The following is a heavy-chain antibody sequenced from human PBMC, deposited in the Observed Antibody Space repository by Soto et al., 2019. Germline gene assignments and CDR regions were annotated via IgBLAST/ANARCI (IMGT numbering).Heavy chain of an antibody. Sequence: SETLSLTCTVSGGSISSGGYSWTWIRQSPGKGLEWIGYTYQSGSAYYNPSLKSRVTISVDRSKNQFSLNLTSMTAADTAVYYCARDMHAGFTHYFDPWGQGTLVTVSS. J-gene: IGHJ5*02. CDR1: GGSISSGGYS. D-gene: IGHD1-26*01. V-gene: IGHV4-30-2*06. CDR2: TYQSGSA. CDR3: ARDMHAGFTHYFDP.